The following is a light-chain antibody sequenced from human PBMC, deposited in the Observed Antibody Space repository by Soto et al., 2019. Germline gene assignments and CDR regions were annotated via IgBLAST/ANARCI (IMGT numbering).Light chain of an antibody. J-gene: IGKJ4*01. CDR1: QSVLYSSNNKNY. V-gene: IGKV4-1*01. CDR3: QQYYIPPLT. Sequence: DIVMTQSPDSLAVSLGERATINCKSSQSVLYSSNNKNYLVWYQQKPGQPPKLLIYWASTRESGVPDRFSGSGSGTDFTLTISSLQAEDVAVYYCQQYYIPPLTFGGGTKVEIK. CDR2: WAS.